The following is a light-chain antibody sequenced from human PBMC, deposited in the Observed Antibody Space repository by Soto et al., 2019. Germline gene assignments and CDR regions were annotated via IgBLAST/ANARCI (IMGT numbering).Light chain of an antibody. CDR3: QQYNNWPRT. Sequence: ETVMTQSAATLSVSPGERATLSCRASQSVSSNLAWYQQKPGQAPRLLIYGASTRVTGIPARFSGSGSGTEFTLTISSRQSEDFAVYYCQQYNNWPRTFGQGTKVEIK. V-gene: IGKV3-15*01. J-gene: IGKJ1*01. CDR2: GAS. CDR1: QSVSSN.